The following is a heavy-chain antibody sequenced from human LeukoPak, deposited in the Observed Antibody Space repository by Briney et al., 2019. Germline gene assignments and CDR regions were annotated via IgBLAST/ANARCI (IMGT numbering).Heavy chain of an antibody. CDR2: TYYSGSN. Sequence: PSETLSLTCTVSGGSISSYYWSWIRQPPGKGLEWIGYTYYSGSNNYNPSLNSRVTISVDTSKSQFSLKLSSVSAADPGVYYCAVAPSEAFDIWGQGTMVTVSS. J-gene: IGHJ3*02. CDR1: GGSISSYY. CDR3: AVAPSEAFDI. V-gene: IGHV4-59*01.